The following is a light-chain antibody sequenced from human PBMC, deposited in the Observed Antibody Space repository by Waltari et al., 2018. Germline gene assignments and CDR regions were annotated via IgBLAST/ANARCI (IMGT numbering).Light chain of an antibody. J-gene: IGLJ2*01. Sequence: QSALTQPASLSGSPGQSITISCTGTSTDVGRYNYVPWYQYHPGKAPKFIIYDRRKRPSGVSDRFSGSKSGDTASLTISGLQAEDEADYYCSSYTSGSTVLFGGGTKVTVL. V-gene: IGLV2-14*03. CDR2: DRR. CDR1: STDVGRYNY. CDR3: SSYTSGSTVL.